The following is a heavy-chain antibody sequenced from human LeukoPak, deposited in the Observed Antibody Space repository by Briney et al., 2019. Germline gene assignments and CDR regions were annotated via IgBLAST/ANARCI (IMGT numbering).Heavy chain of an antibody. CDR2: ISGSGGST. Sequence: GGSLRLSCAASGFTFSSYAMSWVRQAPGKGLEWVSAISGSGGSTYYADSVKGRFTISRDNSKNTLYLQMNSLRAEDTAVYYCAREPAPSYYYDSSGPPDYWGQGTLVTVSS. D-gene: IGHD3-22*01. J-gene: IGHJ4*02. CDR1: GFTFSSYA. V-gene: IGHV3-23*01. CDR3: AREPAPSYYYDSSGPPDY.